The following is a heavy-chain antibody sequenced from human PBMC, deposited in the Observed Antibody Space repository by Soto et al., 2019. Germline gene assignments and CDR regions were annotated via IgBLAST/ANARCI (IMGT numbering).Heavy chain of an antibody. CDR2: IYGNGDT. J-gene: IGHJ4*02. CDR3: AKDPETGIDY. D-gene: IGHD7-27*01. CDR1: GFSLTTRGVA. Sequence: SGPTLVNPTQTLTLTCTVSGFSLTTRGVAVGWVRQSPGKALHWLALIYGNGDTRYNPSLKTRLTITKDTSKNQVALTLTNMDPVDTATYYCAKDPETGIDYWGQGTLVTVSS. V-gene: IGHV2-5*01.